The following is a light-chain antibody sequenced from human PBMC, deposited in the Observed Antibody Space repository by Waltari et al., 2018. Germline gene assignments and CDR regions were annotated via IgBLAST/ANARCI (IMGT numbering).Light chain of an antibody. V-gene: IGKV4-1*01. Sequence: DIVLTQSPDSLAVSLGERATINCKSSQSVLSRSNKKNYLGCYQQKPGQPPKLLITWASTRESGVPDRFSGSGSGTDFTLTISGLQAEDVAVYFCQQCYTFPYTFGQGTQLEIK. CDR1: QSVLSRSNKKNY. CDR2: WAS. J-gene: IGKJ2*01. CDR3: QQCYTFPYT.